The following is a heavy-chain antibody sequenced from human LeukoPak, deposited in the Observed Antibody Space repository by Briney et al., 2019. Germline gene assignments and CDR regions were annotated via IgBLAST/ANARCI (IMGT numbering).Heavy chain of an antibody. CDR2: IIPIFGTA. J-gene: IGHJ4*02. CDR1: GGTFNSYA. D-gene: IGHD2-21*02. V-gene: IGHV1-69*05. CDR3: ARDRSGDSPPPFDY. Sequence: SVKVSCKASGGTFNSYAISWVRQAPGQGLEWMGGIIPIFGTANYAQKFQGRVTMTRDTSISTAYMELSRLRSDDTAVYYCARDRSGDSPPPFDYWGQGTLVTVSS.